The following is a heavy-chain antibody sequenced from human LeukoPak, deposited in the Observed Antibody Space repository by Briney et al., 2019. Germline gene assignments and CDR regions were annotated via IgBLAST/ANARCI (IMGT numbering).Heavy chain of an antibody. CDR3: ARAQGNGLIDF. D-gene: IGHD3/OR15-3a*01. J-gene: IGHJ4*02. CDR2: IYYSGNT. CDR1: GGSFSGYY. Sequence: SSETLSLTCAVYGGSFSGYYWGWVRQPPGKGLEWIGSIYYSGNTYYNPSLKSRVTISLDTSRNQFSLRLSSVTAADTADYYCARAQGNGLIDFWGQGTLVTVSS. V-gene: IGHV4-34*01.